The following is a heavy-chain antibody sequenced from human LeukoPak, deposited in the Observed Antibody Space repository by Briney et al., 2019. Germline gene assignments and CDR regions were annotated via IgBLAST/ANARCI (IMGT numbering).Heavy chain of an antibody. D-gene: IGHD6-19*01. J-gene: IGHJ4*02. V-gene: IGHV3-23*01. CDR1: GFTFSSYA. CDR2: ISGSAYST. Sequence: RSGGSLTLSCAASGFTFSSYAMSWVRQAPGKGLEWVSAISGSAYSTYYADSVKGRFTISRDNSKNTLYLQMNSLRAEDTAVYYCAKETVAAPPIDYWGQGTLVTVSS. CDR3: AKETVAAPPIDY.